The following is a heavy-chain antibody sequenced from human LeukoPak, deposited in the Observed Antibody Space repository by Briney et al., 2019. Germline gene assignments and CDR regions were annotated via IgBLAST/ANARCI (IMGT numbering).Heavy chain of an antibody. CDR1: RGTFSSYA. V-gene: IGHV1-69*05. D-gene: IGHD3-10*01. CDR3: ARESMVRGVNNSDY. Sequence: SVKVSCKASRGTFSSYAISWVRQAPGPGLEWMGRIIPIFGTANYAQKLQGRVTITTDESTSTAYMELSSLRSEDTAVYYCARESMVRGVNNSDYWGQGTLVTVSS. J-gene: IGHJ4*02. CDR2: IIPIFGTA.